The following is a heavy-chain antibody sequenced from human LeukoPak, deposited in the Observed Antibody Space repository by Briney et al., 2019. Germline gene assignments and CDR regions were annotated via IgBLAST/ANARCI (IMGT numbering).Heavy chain of an antibody. J-gene: IGHJ1*01. Sequence: PGGSLRLSCAASGFTVSSNYMSWVRQAPGKGLEWVSVIYSGGSTYYADSVKGRFTISRDNSKNTLYLQMNSLRAEDTAVYYCARANSYYDSQYFQHWGQGTLVTVSS. CDR2: IYSGGST. V-gene: IGHV3-53*01. CDR3: ARANSYYDSQYFQH. D-gene: IGHD3-22*01. CDR1: GFTVSSNY.